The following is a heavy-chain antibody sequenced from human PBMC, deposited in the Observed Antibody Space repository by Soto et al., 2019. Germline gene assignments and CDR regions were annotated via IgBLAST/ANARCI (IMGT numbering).Heavy chain of an antibody. CDR2: IYYSGST. J-gene: IGHJ5*02. Sequence: SETLSLTCTVSGGSISSSSYYWGWIRQPPGKGLEWIGSIYYSGSTYYNPSLKSRVTISVDTSKSQFSLKLSSVTAADTAVYYCARLIAAAGSDWFDPWGQGTLVTVSS. CDR3: ARLIAAAGSDWFDP. D-gene: IGHD6-13*01. CDR1: GGSISSSSYY. V-gene: IGHV4-39*01.